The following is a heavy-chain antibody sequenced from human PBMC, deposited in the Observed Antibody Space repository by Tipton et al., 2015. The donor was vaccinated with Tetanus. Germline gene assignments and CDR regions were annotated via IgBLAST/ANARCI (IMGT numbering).Heavy chain of an antibody. CDR3: AHLFGRPSGVV. CDR1: GFTFSDHY. V-gene: IGHV3-11*01. Sequence: SLRLSCVASGFTFSDHYMSWIRQGPGKGLEWASYISSSGKTVHYADAVKGRFTISRDSAKNSLYLQMNSLRADDTAVYYCAHLFGRPSGVVWGQGTQVTVSS. D-gene: IGHD3-10*01. CDR2: ISSSGKTV. J-gene: IGHJ4*02.